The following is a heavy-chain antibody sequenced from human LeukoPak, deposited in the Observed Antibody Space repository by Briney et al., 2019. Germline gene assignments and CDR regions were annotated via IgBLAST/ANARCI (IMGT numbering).Heavy chain of an antibody. CDR1: GGSFSGYC. J-gene: IGHJ6*03. D-gene: IGHD6-19*01. CDR2: INHSGST. Sequence: SETLSLTCAVYGGSFSGYCWSWIRQPPGKGLEWIGEINHSGSTNYNPSLKSRVTISVDTSKNQFSLKLSSVTAADTAVYYCARGLGGSGWYGLYYYYMDVWGKGTTVTVSS. CDR3: ARGLGGSGWYGLYYYYMDV. V-gene: IGHV4-34*01.